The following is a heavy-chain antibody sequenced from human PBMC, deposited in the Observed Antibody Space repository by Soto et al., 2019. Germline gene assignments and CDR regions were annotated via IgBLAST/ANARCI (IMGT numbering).Heavy chain of an antibody. D-gene: IGHD5-12*01. Sequence: GASVKVSCKASGYTLTNYAISWVRQAPGQGPEGMGWINTYNGNSNYAQKFQGRVTMTRDTSASTAYMELSSLRSEDTAVYYCASYSPGYGHHVRFAYWGRGTLVIGSS. CDR1: GYTLTNYA. V-gene: IGHV1-18*01. CDR2: INTYNGNS. J-gene: IGHJ4*02. CDR3: ASYSPGYGHHVRFAY.